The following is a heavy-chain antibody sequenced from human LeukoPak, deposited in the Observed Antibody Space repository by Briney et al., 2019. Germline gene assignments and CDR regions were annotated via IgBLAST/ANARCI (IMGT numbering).Heavy chain of an antibody. CDR3: AILNYYDSSGRDY. V-gene: IGHV1-69*05. J-gene: IGHJ4*02. CDR2: IIPIFGTA. D-gene: IGHD3-22*01. Sequence: ASVKVSCKASGGTFSSYAITWVRQAPGQGLEWMGRIIPIFGTANYAQKFQGRVTITTDESTSTAYMELSSLISEDTAVYYCAILNYYDSSGRDYWGQGTLVTVSS. CDR1: GGTFSSYA.